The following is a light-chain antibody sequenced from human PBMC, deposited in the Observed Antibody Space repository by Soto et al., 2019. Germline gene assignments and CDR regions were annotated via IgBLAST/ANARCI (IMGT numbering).Light chain of an antibody. CDR1: QSVSSSY. CDR3: QHYGSSPLT. CDR2: GAS. V-gene: IGKV3-20*01. Sequence: EIVLTQSPGTLSLSPGERATLSCRASQSVSSSYFAWYQQKPGQAPRLLIYGASSRATGIPDRFSGGGSGTDFTLTISRLEPDDFAVYYCQHYGSSPLTFGQGTKLEIK. J-gene: IGKJ2*01.